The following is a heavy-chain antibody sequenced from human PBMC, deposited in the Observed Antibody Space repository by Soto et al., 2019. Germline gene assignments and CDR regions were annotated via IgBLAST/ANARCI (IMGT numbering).Heavy chain of an antibody. CDR2: IKSKTDGGTT. V-gene: IGHV3-15*07. J-gene: IGHJ6*02. Sequence: GGSLRLSCAASGFTFSNAWMNWVRQAPGKGLEWVGRIKSKTDGGTTDYAAPVKGRFTISRDDSKNTLYLQMNSLKTEDTAVYYCTTGLIYDFWSGLTSYYYYGMDVWGQETTVTVSS. CDR3: TTGLIYDFWSGLTSYYYYGMDV. CDR1: GFTFSNAW. D-gene: IGHD3-3*01.